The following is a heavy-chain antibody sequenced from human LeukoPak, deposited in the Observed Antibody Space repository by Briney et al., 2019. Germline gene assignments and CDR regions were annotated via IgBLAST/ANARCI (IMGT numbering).Heavy chain of an antibody. Sequence: SQTLSLTCTVSGGSISSGGYYWSWIRQPPGKGLEWIGYIYHSGSTYYNPSLKSRVTISVDRSKNQFSLKLSSVTAADTAVYYCASADAPDCSSTSCSLDYWGQGTLVTVSS. V-gene: IGHV4-30-2*01. CDR2: IYHSGST. CDR1: GGSISSGGYY. CDR3: ASADAPDCSSTSCSLDY. D-gene: IGHD2-2*01. J-gene: IGHJ4*02.